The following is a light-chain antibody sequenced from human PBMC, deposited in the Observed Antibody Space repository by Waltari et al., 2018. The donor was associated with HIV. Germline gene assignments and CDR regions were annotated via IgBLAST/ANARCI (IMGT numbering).Light chain of an antibody. V-gene: IGLV4-69*02. CDR2: LKRDGSH. CDR3: QTWGTGIQV. CDR1: SGHTNYA. Sequence: QLVLTQSPSASASLGASVKLTCTLSSGHTNYAIAWHQQHPEKGPRYLMTLKRDGSHSKGDWSPDRFSGSSSGAERYLIISSLQSDDEADYYCQTWGTGIQVFGGGTKVTVL. J-gene: IGLJ3*02.